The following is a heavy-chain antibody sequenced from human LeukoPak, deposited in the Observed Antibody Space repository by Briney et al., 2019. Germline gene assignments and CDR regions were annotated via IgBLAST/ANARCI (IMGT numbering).Heavy chain of an antibody. J-gene: IGHJ4*02. D-gene: IGHD6-13*01. CDR3: AKDRETTSSGTFGN. Sequence: GGSLRLSCAASGFSFSFYGMHCVRQAPGKGLEWVAVISEDGTKKNYAESVKGRFTISRDNSNNTLYLQMNSLRAEDTAVYYCAKDRETTSSGTFGNWGQGTLVTASS. CDR1: GFSFSFYG. CDR2: ISEDGTKK. V-gene: IGHV3-30*18.